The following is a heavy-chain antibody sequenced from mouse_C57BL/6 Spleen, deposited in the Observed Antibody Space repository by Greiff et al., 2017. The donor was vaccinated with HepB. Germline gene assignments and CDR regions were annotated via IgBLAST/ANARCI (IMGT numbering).Heavy chain of an antibody. CDR1: GYSITSGYY. J-gene: IGHJ2*01. CDR3: ARVGSNWYYFDY. V-gene: IGHV3-6*01. Sequence: EVQLQESGPGLVKPSQSLSLTCSVSGYSITSGYYWNWIRQFPGNKLEWMGYISYDGSNNYNPSLKNRISITRDTSKNQFFLKLNSVTTEDTATYYCARVGSNWYYFDYWGQGTTLTVSS. CDR2: ISYDGSN. D-gene: IGHD4-1*01.